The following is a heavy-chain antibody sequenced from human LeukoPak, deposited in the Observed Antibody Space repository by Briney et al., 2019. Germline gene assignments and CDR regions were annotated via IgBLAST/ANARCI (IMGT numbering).Heavy chain of an antibody. CDR3: ARSTIFGVVIDSNWFDP. CDR1: GGSISSGDYY. CDR2: IYYSGST. Sequence: SQTLSLTCTVSGGSISSGDYYWSWIRQPPGKGLEWIGYIYYSGSTYYNPSLKSRVTISVDPSKNQFSLKLSSVTAADTAVYYCARSTIFGVVIDSNWFDPWGQGTLVTVSS. D-gene: IGHD3-3*01. V-gene: IGHV4-30-4*08. J-gene: IGHJ5*02.